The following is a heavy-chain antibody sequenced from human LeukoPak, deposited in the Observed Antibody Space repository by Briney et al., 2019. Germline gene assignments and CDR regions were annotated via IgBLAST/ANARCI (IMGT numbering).Heavy chain of an antibody. CDR3: ARSTFSSGWYLDAFDI. J-gene: IGHJ3*02. CDR2: IYYSGST. Sequence: SETLSLTCTVSGGSISSYYWGWIRQPPGKGLEWIGSIYYSGSTYYNPSLKSRVTISVDTSKNQFSLKLSSVTAADTAVYYCARSTFSSGWYLDAFDIWGQGTMVTVSS. D-gene: IGHD6-19*01. CDR1: GGSISSYY. V-gene: IGHV4-39*07.